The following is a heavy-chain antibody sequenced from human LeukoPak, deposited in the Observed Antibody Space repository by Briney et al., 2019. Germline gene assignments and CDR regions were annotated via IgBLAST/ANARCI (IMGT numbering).Heavy chain of an antibody. D-gene: IGHD6-19*01. CDR2: ISYDGSNK. Sequence: GGSLRLSCAASGFTFSSYAMHWVRQAPGKGLEWVAVISYDGSNKYYADSVKGRFTISRDNSKNTLYLQMNSLRAEDTAVYYCARGDSSGWYRGWFDPWGQGTLVTVPS. J-gene: IGHJ5*02. CDR3: ARGDSSGWYRGWFDP. V-gene: IGHV3-30-3*01. CDR1: GFTFSSYA.